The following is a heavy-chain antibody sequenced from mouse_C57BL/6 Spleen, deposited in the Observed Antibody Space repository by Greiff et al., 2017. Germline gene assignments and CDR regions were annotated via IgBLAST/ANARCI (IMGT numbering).Heavy chain of an antibody. D-gene: IGHD1-1*01. V-gene: IGHV1-50*01. CDR1: GYTFTSYW. J-gene: IGHJ4*01. CDR3: ARSLGSSPLAMDY. Sequence: QVQLKQPGAELVKPGASVKLSCKASGYTFTSYWMQWVKQRPGQGLEWIGEIDPSDSYTNYNQKFKGKATLTVDTSSSTAYMQLSSLTSEDSAVYYCARSLGSSPLAMDYWGQGTSVTVSS. CDR2: IDPSDSYT.